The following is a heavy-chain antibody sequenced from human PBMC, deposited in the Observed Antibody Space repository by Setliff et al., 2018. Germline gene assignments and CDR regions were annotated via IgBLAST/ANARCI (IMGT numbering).Heavy chain of an antibody. CDR3: AKDSSSGYGAGDISWFDS. V-gene: IGHV3-23*01. Sequence: HPGGSLRLSCAVPGLSFYSYSMNWVRQAPGKGLEWVAGINGRSTRSLYADSVRGRFTISRDNSKNTLYLQMNSLRAEDTAVYYCAKDSSSGYGAGDISWFDSWGQGTLVTVSS. D-gene: IGHD5-12*01. CDR1: GLSFYSYS. J-gene: IGHJ5*01. CDR2: INGRSTRS.